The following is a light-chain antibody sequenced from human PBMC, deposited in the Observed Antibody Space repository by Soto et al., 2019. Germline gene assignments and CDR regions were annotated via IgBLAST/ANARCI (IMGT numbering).Light chain of an antibody. CDR1: QSISSSY. CDR2: GAS. J-gene: IGKJ1*01. CDR3: QQYGTSPWT. V-gene: IGKV3-20*01. Sequence: EIVLTQSPGTLSLSPGERATLSCRASQSISSSYLAWHQQKSGQAPRLLIYGASTRATGIPDRFSGSGSGIDFTLNISSRKPEDFAVYYCQQYGTSPWTFGKGTKVEIK.